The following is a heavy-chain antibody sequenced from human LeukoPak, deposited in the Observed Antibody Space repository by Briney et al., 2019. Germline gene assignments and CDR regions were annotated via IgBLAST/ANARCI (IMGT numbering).Heavy chain of an antibody. V-gene: IGHV4-34*01. CDR2: INHSGST. J-gene: IGHJ4*02. CDR1: GGSFSGYY. CDR3: ARRYDSSGSLDY. Sequence: SETLSLTCAVYGGSFSGYYWSWIRQPPGKGPEWIGEINHSGSTNYNPSLKSRVTISVDTSKNQFSLKLSSVTAADTAVYYCARRYDSSGSLDYWGQGTLVTVSS. D-gene: IGHD3-22*01.